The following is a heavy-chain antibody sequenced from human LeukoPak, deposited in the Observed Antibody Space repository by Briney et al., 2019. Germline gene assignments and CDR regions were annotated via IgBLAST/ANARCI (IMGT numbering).Heavy chain of an antibody. Sequence: SETLSLTCTVSGGSISSYYWSWIRQPPGKGLEWIGYIYHSGSTYYNPSLKSRVTISVDRSKNQFSLKLSSVTAADTAVYYCARVGSSGLDYWGQGTLVTVSS. J-gene: IGHJ4*02. V-gene: IGHV4-59*12. D-gene: IGHD6-6*01. CDR1: GGSISSYY. CDR3: ARVGSSGLDY. CDR2: IYHSGST.